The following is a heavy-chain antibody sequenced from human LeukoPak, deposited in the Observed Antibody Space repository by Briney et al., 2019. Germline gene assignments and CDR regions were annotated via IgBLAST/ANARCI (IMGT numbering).Heavy chain of an antibody. CDR1: GGSISSSTYC. V-gene: IGHV4-39*02. D-gene: IGHD3-16*01. Sequence: KSSETLSLTCTVSGGSISSSTYCWGWIRQPPGQGLEWIGAIYYTGTTYYNPSLRSRVTISVDTSKNHFSLNLSSVTAADTALYYCASAPRQGSIGGLDYWGQGTLVTVSS. CDR2: IYYTGTT. J-gene: IGHJ4*02. CDR3: ASAPRQGSIGGLDY.